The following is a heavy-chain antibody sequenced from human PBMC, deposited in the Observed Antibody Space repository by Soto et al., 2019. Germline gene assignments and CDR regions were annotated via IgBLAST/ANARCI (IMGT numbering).Heavy chain of an antibody. J-gene: IGHJ6*02. D-gene: IGHD6-13*01. CDR1: GFTFSSYT. CDR3: ARDTRTYSSSWMGYYYYYGMDV. V-gene: IGHV3-30-3*01. Sequence: QPGGSLRLSCAASGFTFSSYTLNWVRQAPGKGLEWVAVISYDGSNKYYADSVKGRFTISRDNSKNTLYLQMNSLRAEDTAVYYCARDTRTYSSSWMGYYYYYGMDVWGQGTTVTSP. CDR2: ISYDGSNK.